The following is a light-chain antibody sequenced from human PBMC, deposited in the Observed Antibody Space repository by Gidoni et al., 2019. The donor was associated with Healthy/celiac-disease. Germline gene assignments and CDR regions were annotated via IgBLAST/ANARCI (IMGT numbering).Light chain of an antibody. Sequence: EIVLTHSPATLSLSPGEISTLSCRASQSVSSYLAWYQQKPGQAHRLLIYDASNRATGIPDRFSGSGSGKDFTLIISSLEPEDFAVYYCKQSSNWPLTFGGGTKVEIK. CDR3: KQSSNWPLT. CDR1: QSVSSY. V-gene: IGKV3-11*01. CDR2: DAS. J-gene: IGKJ4*01.